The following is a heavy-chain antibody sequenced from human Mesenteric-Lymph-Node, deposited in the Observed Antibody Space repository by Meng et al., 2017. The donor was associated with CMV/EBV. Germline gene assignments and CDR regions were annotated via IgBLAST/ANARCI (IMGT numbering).Heavy chain of an antibody. V-gene: IGHV5-51*01. CDR3: ARREYSSGYYYFDH. Sequence: SRYSFTDYWIGWVRQMPGKGLEWVAIIFPYDSDTRYSPSFQGQVTVSADKSISTAYLQWSSLKASDTAMYFCARREYSSGYYYFDHWGQGTLVTVSS. CDR2: IFPYDSDT. D-gene: IGHD6-19*01. J-gene: IGHJ4*02. CDR1: RYSFTDYW.